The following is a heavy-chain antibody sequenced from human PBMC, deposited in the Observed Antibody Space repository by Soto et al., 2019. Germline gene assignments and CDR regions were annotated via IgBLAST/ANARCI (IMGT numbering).Heavy chain of an antibody. J-gene: IGHJ6*02. D-gene: IGHD2-21*02. CDR2: IFWDDDK. V-gene: IGHV2-5*02. Sequence: QITLKESGPTLVKPTQTLTLTCTFSGFSLSTSGVSVGWIRQPPGKALEWLALIFWDDDKRYSPALKSRLTITKDTSQNQVVLRMPNMDPVDTATYYCAHSRCGGDCLQSYPSHYYYGMDVWGQGTTVTVSS. CDR1: GFSLSTSGVS. CDR3: AHSRCGGDCLQSYPSHYYYGMDV.